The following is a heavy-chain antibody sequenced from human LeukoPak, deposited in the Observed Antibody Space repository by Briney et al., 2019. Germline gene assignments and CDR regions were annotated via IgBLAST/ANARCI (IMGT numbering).Heavy chain of an antibody. D-gene: IGHD1-26*01. V-gene: IGHV4/OR15-8*02. CDR1: GGSISNTNW. CDR2: IALAGQT. J-gene: IGHJ4*02. CDR3: SRESGPFCPFGY. Sequence: SETLSLTCGVSGGSISNTNWWSWVRQPPGQGLEWFGEIALAGQTNYNPSLNGRVTMSLDKSSNQLSLHLTSVTAADTATYFCSRESGPFCPFGYWGQGTLVIVSS.